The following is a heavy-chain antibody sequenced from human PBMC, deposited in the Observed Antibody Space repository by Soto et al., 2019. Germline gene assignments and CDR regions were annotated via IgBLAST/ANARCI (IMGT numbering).Heavy chain of an antibody. CDR3: ARVRGVKHYHYVDAFAY. D-gene: IGHD3-10*02. CDR1: GYTSINYG. CDR2: ISGYNGNT. V-gene: IGHV1-18*01. J-gene: IGHJ4*01. Sequence: AAVKVSCKASGYTSINYGITWVRQAPGQGLEWMGWISGYNGNTNYAQKFQGRVTMTTDTSTSTAYMELRSLRSDDTAVYYCARVRGVKHYHYVDAFAYWR.